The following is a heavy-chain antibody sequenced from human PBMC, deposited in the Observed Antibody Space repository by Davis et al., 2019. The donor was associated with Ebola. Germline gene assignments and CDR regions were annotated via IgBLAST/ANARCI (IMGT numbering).Heavy chain of an antibody. J-gene: IGHJ4*02. V-gene: IGHV4-59*01. Sequence: PGGSLRLSCTVFGGSFPTYYWSWIRQPPGKGLEWIGYIEHHGRTEYIPSFNSRVTISVDTSKSQFSLKLTSVTTADTAVYYCARGVFGAFFDSWGQGALVTVSS. D-gene: IGHD3-10*01. CDR3: ARGVFGAFFDS. CDR1: GGSFPTYY. CDR2: IEHHGRT.